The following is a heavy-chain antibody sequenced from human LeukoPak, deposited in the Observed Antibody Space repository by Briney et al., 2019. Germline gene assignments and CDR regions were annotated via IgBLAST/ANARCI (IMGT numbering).Heavy chain of an antibody. V-gene: IGHV4-61*05. CDR3: ARRPTGDPKFDY. Sequence: KPSETLSLTCTVSGGSISSSSYYWTWIRQPPGKGLEWIGYIYSSGSTYYNPSLKSRVTISVDTSKNRFSLKLSTVTAADTAVYYCARRPTGDPKFDYWGQGTLVTVSS. J-gene: IGHJ4*02. D-gene: IGHD7-27*01. CDR1: GGSISSSSYY. CDR2: IYSSGST.